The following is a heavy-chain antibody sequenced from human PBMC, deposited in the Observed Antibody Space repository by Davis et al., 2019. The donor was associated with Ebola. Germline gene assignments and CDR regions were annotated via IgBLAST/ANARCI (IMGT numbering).Heavy chain of an antibody. CDR3: ARFMVGATSAGYDY. CDR1: GGSLGDYY. Sequence: MPSETLSLTCAVYGGSLGDYYWSWIRQPPGKGLEWIGEINHSGSTNYNPSLKSRVTISVDTSKNQFSLKLSSVTAADTAVYYCARFMVGATSAGYDYWGQGTLVTVSS. D-gene: IGHD1-26*01. CDR2: INHSGST. J-gene: IGHJ4*02. V-gene: IGHV4-34*01.